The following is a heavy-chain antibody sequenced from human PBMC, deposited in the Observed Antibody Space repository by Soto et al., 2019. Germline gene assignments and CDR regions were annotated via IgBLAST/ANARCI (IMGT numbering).Heavy chain of an antibody. CDR1: AGSTISGRYS. V-gene: IGHV4-30-2*05. CDR2: IYHSGST. D-gene: IGHD2-2*01. J-gene: IGHJ5*02. CDR3: ARAHIVVVPAAHGGWFDP. Sequence: SSVTLSLTCAIPAGSTISGRYSCSLIRQPPGKGLGWIGYIYHSGSTYYNPSLKSRVTLSGDTSKNQFSLKLSSVTSADTAVYYCARAHIVVVPAAHGGWFDPWGQGTLVTVSS.